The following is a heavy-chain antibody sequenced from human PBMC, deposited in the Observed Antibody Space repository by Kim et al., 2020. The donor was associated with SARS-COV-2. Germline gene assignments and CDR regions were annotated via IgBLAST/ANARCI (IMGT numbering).Heavy chain of an antibody. CDR1: GFTLSNYT. D-gene: IGHD3-10*01. J-gene: IGHJ4*02. V-gene: IGHV3-48*04. Sequence: GGSLRLSCTASGFTLSNYTMNWVRQAPGRGLEWISFISSSSNTIYYADSVKGRFTISRDNAKNSLFLQLNSLRPEDTAVYYCARGGEGLLWFGELSNYFDYCGQGTLVTVSS. CDR2: ISSSSNTI. CDR3: ARGGEGLLWFGELSNYFDY.